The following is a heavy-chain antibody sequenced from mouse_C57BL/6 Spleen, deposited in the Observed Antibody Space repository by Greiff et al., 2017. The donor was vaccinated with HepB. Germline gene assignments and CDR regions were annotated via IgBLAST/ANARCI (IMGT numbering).Heavy chain of an antibody. CDR3: SRDYDGSSTWVAY. CDR1: GYTFNSYW. Sequence: QVQLQQPGAELVKPGASVKLSCQASGYTFNSYWMHWVKQRPGQGLEWIGMIHPNSGSTNYNEKFKSKATLTVDKSSSTAYMQLSSLTSEDSAVYYCSRDYDGSSTWVAYWGQVTLVTVSA. D-gene: IGHD1-1*01. CDR2: IHPNSGST. V-gene: IGHV1-64*01. J-gene: IGHJ3*01.